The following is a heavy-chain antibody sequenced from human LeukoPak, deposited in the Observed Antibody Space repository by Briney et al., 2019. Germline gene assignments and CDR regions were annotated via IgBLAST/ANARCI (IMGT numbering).Heavy chain of an antibody. CDR2: IYHSGST. CDR3: AITQWGYCSGGSCLPKDY. D-gene: IGHD2-15*01. J-gene: IGHJ4*02. V-gene: IGHV4-38-2*02. Sequence: SETLSLTCTVSGYSISSGYYWGWIRQPPGKGLEWIGSIYHSGSTYYNPSLKSRVTISVDTSKNQFSLKLSSVTAADTAVYYCAITQWGYCSGGSCLPKDYWGQGTLVTVSS. CDR1: GYSISSGYY.